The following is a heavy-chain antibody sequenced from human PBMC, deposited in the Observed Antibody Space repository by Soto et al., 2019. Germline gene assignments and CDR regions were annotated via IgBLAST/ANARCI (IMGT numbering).Heavy chain of an antibody. D-gene: IGHD1-7*01. CDR3: ASRDPGTSVDY. CDR1: GGSFTSNNW. Sequence: QVQLQESGPGLVKPSGTLSLTCAVSGGSFTSNNWWSFVRHPPGQWLEWIGEIYRTGSTNYNPSLKSRVTISLDKSENQFSLKVTSLTAADTAVYSCASRDPGTSVDYWGQGTLVTVSS. CDR2: IYRTGST. J-gene: IGHJ4*02. V-gene: IGHV4-4*02.